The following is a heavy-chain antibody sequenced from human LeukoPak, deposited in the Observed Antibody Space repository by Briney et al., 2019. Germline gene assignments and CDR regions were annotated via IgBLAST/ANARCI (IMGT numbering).Heavy chain of an antibody. CDR3: ARAPTLIAALSI. J-gene: IGHJ3*02. D-gene: IGHD6-13*01. V-gene: IGHV3-11*04. CDR1: GFTFSDYY. CDR2: ISSSGSTI. Sequence: PGGSLRLSCAASGFTFSDYYMSWIRQAPGKGLEWVSYISSSGSTIYYADSVKGRFTISRDNSKNTLYLQMNSLRAEDTALYYCARAPTLIAALSIWGQGTVVTVSS.